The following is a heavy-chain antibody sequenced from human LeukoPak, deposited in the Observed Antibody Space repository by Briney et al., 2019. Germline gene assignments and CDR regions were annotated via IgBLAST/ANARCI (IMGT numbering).Heavy chain of an antibody. CDR2: IVSDGYKA. D-gene: IGHD2/OR15-2a*01. Sequence: GGSLRLSCAASGFTFSSYAMSWVRQAPGKGLEWVATIVSDGYKAYYADSVKGRFAISRDNSQNTVHLQMNSLRAEDTATYYCAKEIVFLFGDPWGQGALVTVSA. V-gene: IGHV3-23*01. CDR1: GFTFSSYA. J-gene: IGHJ5*02. CDR3: AKEIVFLFGDP.